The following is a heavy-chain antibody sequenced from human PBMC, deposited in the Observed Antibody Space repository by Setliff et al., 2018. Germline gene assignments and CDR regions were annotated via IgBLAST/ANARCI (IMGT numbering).Heavy chain of an antibody. CDR1: GFTLNSYL. CDR2: IQTDESDT. Sequence: GGSLRLSCAASGFTLNSYLLHWVRQAPGEGLVWVSRIQTDESDTTYGDSVKGRFTISRDNAKNTLYLQKNSLRGEHTAVYFCARDSRVTVNYNFWSGQLDNWGQGALVTVSS. J-gene: IGHJ4*02. V-gene: IGHV3-74*03. CDR3: ARDSRVTVNYNFWSGQLDN. D-gene: IGHD3-3*01.